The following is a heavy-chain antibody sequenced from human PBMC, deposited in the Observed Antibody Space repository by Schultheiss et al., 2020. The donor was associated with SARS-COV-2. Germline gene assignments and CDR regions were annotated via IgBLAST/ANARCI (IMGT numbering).Heavy chain of an antibody. CDR1: GGSISSGGYY. Sequence: SETLSLTCTVSGGSISSGGYYWSWIRQHPGKGLEWIGYIYYSGSTYYNPSLKSRVTISVDTSKNQFSLKLSSVTAADTAVYYCARVSRDHDILTGYYRGPPDYWGQGSLVTVSS. CDR3: ARVSRDHDILTGYYRGPPDY. J-gene: IGHJ4*02. CDR2: IYYSGST. V-gene: IGHV4-31*03. D-gene: IGHD3-9*01.